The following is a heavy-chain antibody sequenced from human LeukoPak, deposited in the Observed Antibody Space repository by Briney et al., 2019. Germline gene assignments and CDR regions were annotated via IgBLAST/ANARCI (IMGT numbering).Heavy chain of an antibody. D-gene: IGHD3-9*01. CDR2: ISGNGGST. CDR1: GFTLSTYA. CDR3: VKDVLRYFDCGMDV. J-gene: IGHJ6*02. V-gene: IGHV3-64D*06. Sequence: GGSLRLSCSASGFTLSTYAMHWVRQAPGKGLEHVSVISGNGGSTYYADSVKGRFTISRDTSKNTLYLQMSSLRLEDTAVYYCVKDVLRYFDCGMDVWGQGTTVTVSS.